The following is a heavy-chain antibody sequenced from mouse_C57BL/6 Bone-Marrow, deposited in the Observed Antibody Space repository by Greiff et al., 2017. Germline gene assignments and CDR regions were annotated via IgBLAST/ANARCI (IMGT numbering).Heavy chain of an antibody. CDR1: GFTFSSYG. CDR3: ARHDGFYYYAMDY. J-gene: IGHJ4*01. V-gene: IGHV5-6*01. D-gene: IGHD2-3*01. Sequence: EVQGVESGGDLVKPGGSLKLSCAASGFTFSSYGMSWVRHTPDKRLEWVATISSGGSYTYYPDSVKGRFTISRDNAKNTLYLQMSSLKSEDTAMYYCARHDGFYYYAMDYWGQGTSVTVSS. CDR2: ISSGGSYT.